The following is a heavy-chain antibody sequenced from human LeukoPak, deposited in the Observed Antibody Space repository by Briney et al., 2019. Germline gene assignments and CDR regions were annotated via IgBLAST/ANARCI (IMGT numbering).Heavy chain of an antibody. Sequence: GGSLRLSCAASGFTVSSNYMSWVRQAPGKGLEWVSVIYNDYNGGNTYYADSVKGRFTISRDNSKNTLYLQMNSLRPEDTAVYYCAKEPGDCSTTACPLGYWGQGTLVTVSS. CDR3: AKEPGDCSTTACPLGY. CDR2: IYNDYNGGNT. V-gene: IGHV3-66*02. CDR1: GFTVSSNY. J-gene: IGHJ4*02. D-gene: IGHD2-2*01.